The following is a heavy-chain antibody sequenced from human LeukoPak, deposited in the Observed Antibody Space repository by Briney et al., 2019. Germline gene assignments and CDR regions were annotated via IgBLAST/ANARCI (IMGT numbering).Heavy chain of an antibody. Sequence: KPSETLSHTCTVSGGSISSSSYYWGWIRQPPGKGLEWIGSIYYSGSTYYNPSLKSRVTISVDTSKNQFSLKLNSVTPADTAVYYCARGGNYWPQWWFDPWGRGTLVSVSS. V-gene: IGHV4-39*07. CDR2: IYYSGST. CDR3: ARGGNYWPQWWFDP. CDR1: GGSISSSSYY. D-gene: IGHD1-26*01. J-gene: IGHJ5*02.